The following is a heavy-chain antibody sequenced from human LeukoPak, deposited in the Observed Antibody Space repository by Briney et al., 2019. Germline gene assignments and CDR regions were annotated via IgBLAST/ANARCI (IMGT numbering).Heavy chain of an antibody. Sequence: PSETLSLTCTVSGGSISSYYWSWIRQPPGKGLEWIGYIYYSGSTNYNPSLTSRVTISVDTSKIQFSLKLSSVTAAATAVSYCARADLRGYNYNFDDGGQGTLVTVSS. CDR3: ARADLRGYNYNFDD. D-gene: IGHD5-18*01. CDR2: IYYSGST. CDR1: GGSISSYY. J-gene: IGHJ4*02. V-gene: IGHV4-59*01.